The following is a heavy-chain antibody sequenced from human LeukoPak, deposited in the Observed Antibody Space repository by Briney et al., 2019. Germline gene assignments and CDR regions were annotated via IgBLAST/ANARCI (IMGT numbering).Heavy chain of an antibody. V-gene: IGHV4-4*09. CDR2: IYTSGST. CDR1: GGSISSHY. CDR3: ARQTYYYDSSGYYFANYFDY. D-gene: IGHD3-22*01. Sequence: ASETLSLTCTVSGGSISSHYWSWVRQPPGKGLEWIGYIYTSGSTNYNPSLKSRVTISVDTSKNQFSLKLSSVTAADTAVYYCARQTYYYDSSGYYFANYFDYWGQGTLVTVSS. J-gene: IGHJ4*02.